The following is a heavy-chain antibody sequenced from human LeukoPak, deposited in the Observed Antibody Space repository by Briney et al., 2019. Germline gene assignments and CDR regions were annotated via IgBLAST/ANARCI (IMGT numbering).Heavy chain of an antibody. J-gene: IGHJ4*02. D-gene: IGHD3-10*01. CDR2: ITSNGASM. CDR1: GFTFSSYW. V-gene: IGHV3-21*01. CDR3: AREAYGSGNYPFDY. Sequence: GGSLRLSSAASGFTFSSYWMSWVRQAPGKGLEWVSSITSNGASMYYADSVKGRFTISRDNAKNSLYLQMNSLRVEDTAVYYCAREAYGSGNYPFDYWGQGTLVTVSS.